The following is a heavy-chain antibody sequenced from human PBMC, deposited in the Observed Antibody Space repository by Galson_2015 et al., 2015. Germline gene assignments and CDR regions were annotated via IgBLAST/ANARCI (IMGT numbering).Heavy chain of an antibody. CDR2: ISAYSGNT. Sequence: SVKVSCKASGYTFTSYGISWVRQAPGQGLEWMGWISAYSGNTNYAQKLQGRVTMTTDTSTSTAYMELRSLRSDDTAVYYCARETKMYYDFWSGYYTANWFDPWGQGTLVTVSS. V-gene: IGHV1-18*01. J-gene: IGHJ5*02. CDR3: ARETKMYYDFWSGYYTANWFDP. D-gene: IGHD3-3*01. CDR1: GYTFTSYG.